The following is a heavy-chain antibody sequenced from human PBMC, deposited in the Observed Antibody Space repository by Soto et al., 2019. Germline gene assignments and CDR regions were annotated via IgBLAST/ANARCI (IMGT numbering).Heavy chain of an antibody. V-gene: IGHV4-59*08. CDR1: GGSISSYY. Sequence: QVQLQESGPGLVKPSETLSLTCTVSGGSISSYYWSWIRQPPGKGLEWIGYIYYSGSTNYNPSLQSRVTISVDTSKNQFSLKLSSVTAADPAVYSCARRYGGTFDYWGQGTLVTVSS. CDR3: ARRYGGTFDY. D-gene: IGHD2-15*01. CDR2: IYYSGST. J-gene: IGHJ4*02.